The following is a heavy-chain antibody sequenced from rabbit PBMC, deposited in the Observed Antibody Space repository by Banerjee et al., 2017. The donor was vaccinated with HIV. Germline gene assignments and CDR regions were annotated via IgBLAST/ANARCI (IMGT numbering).Heavy chain of an antibody. CDR3: ARMRHDWGDAWNL. V-gene: IGHV1S40*01. CDR1: GFSFSSGYD. J-gene: IGHJ4*01. D-gene: IGHD4-1*01. CDR2: VYTGSGVT. Sequence: LKESGGGLVQPGGSLTLTCKASGFSFSSGYDMCWVRQAPGKGLEWIGYVYTGSGVTWYADWVNGRFTISKASSTTVTLRLNSLTAADTATYFCARMRHDWGDAWNLWGPGTLVTVS.